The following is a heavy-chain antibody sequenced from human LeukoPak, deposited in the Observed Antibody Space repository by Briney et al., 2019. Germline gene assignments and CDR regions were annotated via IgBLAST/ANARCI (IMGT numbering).Heavy chain of an antibody. Sequence: PGGSLRLPCAASGFTFSSYAMSWVRQAPGKGLEWVSAISGSGGSTYYADSVKGRFTISRDNSKNTLYLQMNSLRAEDTAVYYCAKLNDFWSGYSDYWGQGTLVTVSS. V-gene: IGHV3-23*01. J-gene: IGHJ4*02. CDR2: ISGSGGST. D-gene: IGHD3-3*01. CDR1: GFTFSSYA. CDR3: AKLNDFWSGYSDY.